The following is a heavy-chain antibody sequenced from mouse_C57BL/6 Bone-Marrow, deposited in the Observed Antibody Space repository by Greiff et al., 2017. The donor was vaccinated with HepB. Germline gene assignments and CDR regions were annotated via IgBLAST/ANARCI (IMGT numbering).Heavy chain of an antibody. CDR1: GYSITSGYY. V-gene: IGHV3-6*01. Sequence: EVQLVESGPGLVKPSQSLSLTCSVTGYSITSGYYWNWIRQFPGNKLEWMGYISYDGSNNYNPSLKNRISITRDTSKNQFFLKLNSVTTEDTATYYCARNEYYFDYWGQGTTLTVSS. J-gene: IGHJ2*01. CDR3: ARNEYYFDY. CDR2: ISYDGSN.